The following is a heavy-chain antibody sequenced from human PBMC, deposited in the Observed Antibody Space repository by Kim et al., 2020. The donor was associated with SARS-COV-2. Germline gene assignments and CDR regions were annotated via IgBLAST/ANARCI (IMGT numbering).Heavy chain of an antibody. J-gene: IGHJ4*02. CDR3: ARRGGDIAAAGTRPFDS. D-gene: IGHD6-13*01. CDR1: GGSISSSSYY. CDR2: IYYSGST. V-gene: IGHV4-39*01. Sequence: SETLSLTCTVSGGSISSSSYYWGWIRQPPGKGLEWIGSIYYSGSTYYNPSLKSRVTISVDTSKNQFSLKLSSVTAADTAVYYCARRGGDIAAAGTRPFDSWGQGTLVTVSS.